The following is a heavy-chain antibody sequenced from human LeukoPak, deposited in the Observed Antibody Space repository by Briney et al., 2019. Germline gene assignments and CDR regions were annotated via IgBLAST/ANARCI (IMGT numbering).Heavy chain of an antibody. CDR3: ARFGSGYDYFDY. CDR1: GGSISSGGYY. D-gene: IGHD5-12*01. J-gene: IGHJ4*02. V-gene: IGHV4-31*03. CDR2: IYYSGST. Sequence: SETLSLTCTVSGGSISSGGYYWSWIRQHPGKGLEWIGYIYYSGSTYYNPSLKSRVTISVDTSKNQFSLKLSSVTAADTAVYYCARFGSGYDYFDYWAREPWSPSPQ.